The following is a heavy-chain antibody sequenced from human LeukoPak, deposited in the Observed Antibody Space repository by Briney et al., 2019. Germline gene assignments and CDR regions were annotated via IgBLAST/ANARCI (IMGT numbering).Heavy chain of an antibody. CDR2: ISSSNSYT. CDR3: ARVGALDYYYSSGYYSPYGMDV. V-gene: IGHV3-11*06. D-gene: IGHD3-22*01. J-gene: IGHJ6*02. Sequence: GGSLTLSCAVSGFTFSDYYMSWIRHAPGKGLQWVSYISSSNSYTNYEDSVKGRFTISRDNAKNSVYLPMNSLKAEDTAVYYCARVGALDYYYSSGYYSPYGMDVWGQGTTVTVSS. CDR1: GFTFSDYY.